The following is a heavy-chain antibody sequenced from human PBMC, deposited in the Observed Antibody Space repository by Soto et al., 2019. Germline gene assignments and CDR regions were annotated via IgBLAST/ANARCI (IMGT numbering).Heavy chain of an antibody. D-gene: IGHD3-16*01. J-gene: IGHJ6*03. Sequence: EVQLVESGGGLVQPGRSLRLACAASGFTFDQYTMHWVRQAPGKGLEWVSSITWHSGTIGYADSVKGRFTISRDNAKNSLYLQMNSLRGEDTALYYCAKEMITFGDFNYYYMDVWCTGTRVTVSS. CDR3: AKEMITFGDFNYYYMDV. CDR1: GFTFDQYT. V-gene: IGHV3-9*01. CDR2: ITWHSGTI.